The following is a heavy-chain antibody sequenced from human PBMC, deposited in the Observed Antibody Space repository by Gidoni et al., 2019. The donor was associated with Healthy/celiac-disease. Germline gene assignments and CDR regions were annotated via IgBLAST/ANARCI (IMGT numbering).Heavy chain of an antibody. Sequence: VQLVQSGAEVKTPGESLKISCKGSGYSFTRYWIGWVRQMPGKGLEWMGSIYPGNSDTRYSPSFQGQVTISADKSISTAYLQWSSLKASDTAMYYCARPGFEMATIQGGAFDIWGQGTMVTVSS. V-gene: IGHV5-51*01. D-gene: IGHD5-12*01. CDR3: ARPGFEMATIQGGAFDI. CDR2: IYPGNSDT. CDR1: GYSFTRYW. J-gene: IGHJ3*02.